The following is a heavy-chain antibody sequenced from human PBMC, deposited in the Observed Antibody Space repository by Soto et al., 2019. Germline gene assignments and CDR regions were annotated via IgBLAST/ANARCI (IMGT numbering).Heavy chain of an antibody. Sequence: HVQLQESGPGLVRPSQTLSLTCTVSGGSISSGDYYWSWILQPPGKGLEWIGYIYYSGNTYYNPSLQSPVIISVDTSKNQFSLKLNSVTAADTAVYYCASVSGGVTMTWGQGTLVTVSS. J-gene: IGHJ5*02. V-gene: IGHV4-30-4*01. CDR2: IYYSGNT. D-gene: IGHD3-22*01. CDR1: GGSISSGDYY. CDR3: ASVSGGVTMT.